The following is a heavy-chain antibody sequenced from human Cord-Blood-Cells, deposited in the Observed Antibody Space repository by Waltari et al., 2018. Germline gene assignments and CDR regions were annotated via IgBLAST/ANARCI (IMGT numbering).Heavy chain of an antibody. CDR3: AREYQPSYYMDV. CDR1: GFTFSSYW. D-gene: IGHD2-2*01. Sequence: EVQLVESGGGLVQPGGSLRLSCAASGFTFSSYWMHWFRQAPGKGLVWVSRINSDGSSTSYADSVKGRFTISRDNAKNTLYLQMNSLRAEDTAVYYCAREYQPSYYMDVWGKGTTVTVSS. CDR2: INSDGSST. J-gene: IGHJ6*03. V-gene: IGHV3-74*01.